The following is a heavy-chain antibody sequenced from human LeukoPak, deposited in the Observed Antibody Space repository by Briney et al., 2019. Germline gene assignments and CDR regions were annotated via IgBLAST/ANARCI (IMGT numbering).Heavy chain of an antibody. Sequence: SETLSLTCTVSGGSISSSSYYWGWIRQPPGKWLEWIGSIYYSGSTYYNPSLKSRVTISVDTSKNQFSLTLSCVTAAETVVYYCASIAAASFDYWGQGTLVTVSS. CDR3: ASIAAASFDY. V-gene: IGHV4-39*01. D-gene: IGHD6-13*01. CDR2: IYYSGST. J-gene: IGHJ4*02. CDR1: GGSISSSSYY.